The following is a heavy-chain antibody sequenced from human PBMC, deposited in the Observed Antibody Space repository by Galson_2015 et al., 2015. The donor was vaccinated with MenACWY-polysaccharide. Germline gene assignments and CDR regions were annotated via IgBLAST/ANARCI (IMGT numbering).Heavy chain of an antibody. Sequence: SLRLSCAASGFTVSSNYMSWVRQAPGKGLEWVSVIYSSGSTYYADSVKGRFTISRDNSKNTLYLQMNSLRAEDTAVYYCAREAKMNRYFDYWGQGTLVTVSS. D-gene: IGHD1/OR15-1a*01. CDR3: AREAKMNRYFDY. CDR2: IYSSGST. J-gene: IGHJ4*02. CDR1: GFTVSSNY. V-gene: IGHV3-53*01.